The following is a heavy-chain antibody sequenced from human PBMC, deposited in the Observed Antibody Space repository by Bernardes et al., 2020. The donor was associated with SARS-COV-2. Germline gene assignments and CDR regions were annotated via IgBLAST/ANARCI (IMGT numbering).Heavy chain of an antibody. CDR2: IYPRDSDT. V-gene: IGHV5-51*01. J-gene: IGHJ5*02. CDR1: GYSITHYW. CDR3: AREPIAARPGIWFDP. D-gene: IGHD6-6*01. Sequence: GESVKSSCEASGYSITHYWIAWVRQMPGKGLEWMGVIYPRDSDTRYSPSFQGHVTISADKSINTAYMELSSLRSEDTALYYCAREPIAARPGIWFDPWGQGTLVTVSS.